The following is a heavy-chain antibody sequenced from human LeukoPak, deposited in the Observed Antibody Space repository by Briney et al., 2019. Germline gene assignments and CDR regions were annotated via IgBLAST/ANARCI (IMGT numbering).Heavy chain of an antibody. CDR1: GGSISSSSNY. CDR3: AREEALGSGSFDY. Sequence: SETLSLTCTVSGGSISSSSNYWGWIRQPPGKGLEWIGYIYYSGSTNYNPSLKSRVTISVDTSKNQFSLKLGSVTAADTAVYYCAREEALGSGSFDYWGQGTLVTVSS. CDR2: IYYSGST. D-gene: IGHD1-26*01. J-gene: IGHJ4*02. V-gene: IGHV4-61*01.